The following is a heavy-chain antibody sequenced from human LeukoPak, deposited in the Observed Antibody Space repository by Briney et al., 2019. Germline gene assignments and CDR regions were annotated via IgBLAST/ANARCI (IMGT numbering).Heavy chain of an antibody. CDR3: ARSAESSSWVEFDY. CDR2: INPNSGGT. V-gene: IGHV1-2*02. J-gene: IGHJ4*02. D-gene: IGHD6-13*01. Sequence: ASVKVSCKTSGYTFTGNYMHWVRQAPGQGLEWMGWINPNSGGTNYAQKFQGRDTMTRDTSISTAYMELSRLRSDDTAVYYCARSAESSSWVEFDYWGQGTLVTVSS. CDR1: GYTFTGNY.